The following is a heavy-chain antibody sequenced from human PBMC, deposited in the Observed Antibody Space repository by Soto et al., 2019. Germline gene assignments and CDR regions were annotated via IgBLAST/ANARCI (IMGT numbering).Heavy chain of an antibody. CDR1: GGTISSYT. CDR2: VIPNLGVT. CDR3: ARDKGYCSDTSCPDFDY. V-gene: IGHV1-69*04. J-gene: IGHJ4*02. Sequence: SVNLYCKAAGGTISSYTFSWVRQAPGQGLEWMGRVIPNLGVTNYAKKFQGRFTIVVDTSTSTAYMELNSLRYEDTAVYYCARDKGYCSDTSCPDFDYWGQGTLVTVSS. D-gene: IGHD2-15*01.